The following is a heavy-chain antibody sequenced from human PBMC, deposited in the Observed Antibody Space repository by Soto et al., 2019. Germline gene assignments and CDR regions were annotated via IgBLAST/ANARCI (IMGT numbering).Heavy chain of an antibody. J-gene: IGHJ4*02. CDR1: GGSFSGYY. CDR3: ARVGVTLSPDY. Sequence: SETLSLTCAVYGGSFSGYYWSWIRQPPGKGLEWIGEINHSGSTNYNPSLKSRVTISVDRSKNQFSLKLSSVTAADTAVYYCARVGVTLSPDYWGQGTLVTVSS. CDR2: INHSGST. V-gene: IGHV4-34*01. D-gene: IGHD2-21*02.